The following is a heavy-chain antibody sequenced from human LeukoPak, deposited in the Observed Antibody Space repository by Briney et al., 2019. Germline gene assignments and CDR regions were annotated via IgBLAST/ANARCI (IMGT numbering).Heavy chain of an antibody. CDR1: GDAIDRYY. J-gene: IGHJ3*02. CDR3: ARVAMTPDAFDI. Sequence: PSETPSLTCTVSGDAIDRYYWSWIRQPPGKGLEWIGYISYSGSTNYNPSLKSRVTISVDTSKTQFSLRLSSVTAADTAVYYCARVAMTPDAFDIWGQGTMVTVSS. CDR2: ISYSGST. D-gene: IGHD2-15*01. V-gene: IGHV4-59*01.